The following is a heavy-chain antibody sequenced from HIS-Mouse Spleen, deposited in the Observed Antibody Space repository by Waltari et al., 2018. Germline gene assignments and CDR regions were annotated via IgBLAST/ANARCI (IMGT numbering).Heavy chain of an antibody. V-gene: IGHV4-39*07. J-gene: IGHJ2*01. Sequence: QLQLQESGPGLVKPSETLSHTCIVPGGSISSRSYYWGCVRPPAGKGRAWIGSIYYSGDTYYSPSLKGQVTVSVGTSKDQFALRLGSITAADTAVYYWAREIPYSGSWYDVYCDLWGRGTLVTVSS. CDR3: AREIPYSGSWYDVYCDL. D-gene: IGHD6-13*01. CDR1: GGSISSRSYY. CDR2: IYYSGDT.